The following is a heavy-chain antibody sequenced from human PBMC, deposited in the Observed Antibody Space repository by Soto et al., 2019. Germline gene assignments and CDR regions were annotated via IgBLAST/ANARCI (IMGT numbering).Heavy chain of an antibody. V-gene: IGHV4-31*03. CDR1: GGSISSGGYY. Sequence: QVQLQESGPGLVKPSQTLSLTCTVSGGSISSGGYYWSWIRQHPGKGLEWIGYIYYSGSTYYNPSRKGRVTMSVATSKYQFSRKLSSVTAADTAVYYCARGPDSSHWSFDLWGRGTLVTVSS. CDR3: ARGPDSSHWSFDL. D-gene: IGHD3-3*01. CDR2: IYYSGST. J-gene: IGHJ2*01.